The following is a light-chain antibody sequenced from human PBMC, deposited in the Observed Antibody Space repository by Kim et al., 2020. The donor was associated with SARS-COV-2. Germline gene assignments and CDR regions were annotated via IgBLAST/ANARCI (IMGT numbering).Light chain of an antibody. CDR3: GAWDYTLIGPV. Sequence: QSVLTQPPSASGTPGQGVTISCSGRSANIGTNTVNWYQQLPGTAPKLLIYSNNQRPSGVPDRFSGSKSGTSASLAISGLQSEDEADYYCGAWDYTLIGPVLGGGTQLTVL. J-gene: IGLJ3*02. V-gene: IGLV1-44*01. CDR1: SANIGTNT. CDR2: SNN.